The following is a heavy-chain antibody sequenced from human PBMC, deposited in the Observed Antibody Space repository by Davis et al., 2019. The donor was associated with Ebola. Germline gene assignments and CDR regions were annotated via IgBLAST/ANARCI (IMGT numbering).Heavy chain of an antibody. CDR1: GFSVSSNY. D-gene: IGHD6-13*01. CDR3: ARVATHSITWYRWFDP. CDR2: IYSAGST. V-gene: IGHV3-53*01. J-gene: IGHJ5*02. Sequence: PGGSLRLSCAASGFSVSSNYVSWVRQAPGKGLAWVSVIYSAGSTYYADSVEGRFTISRDNSKNTVDLQMNSLRDEDTAVYYCARVATHSITWYRWFDPWGQGTLVTVSS.